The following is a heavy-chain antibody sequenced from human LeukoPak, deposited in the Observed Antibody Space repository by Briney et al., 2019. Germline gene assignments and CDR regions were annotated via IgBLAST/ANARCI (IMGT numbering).Heavy chain of an antibody. CDR2: INPSGGST. CDR3: ARDDYGDYDY. CDR1: GYTFTSYY. Sequence: ASVKVSCKASGYTFTSYYMHWVRQAPGQGLEWMGIINPSGGSTSYAQKFQGRVTMTRDMSTSTAYMELRSLRSDDTAVYYCARDDYGDYDYWGQGTLVTVSS. J-gene: IGHJ4*02. D-gene: IGHD4-17*01. V-gene: IGHV1-46*01.